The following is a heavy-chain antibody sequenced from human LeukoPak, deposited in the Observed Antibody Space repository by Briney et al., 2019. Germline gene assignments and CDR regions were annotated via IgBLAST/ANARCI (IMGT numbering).Heavy chain of an antibody. CDR1: GYTFTGYY. V-gene: IGHV1-2*02. D-gene: IGHD3-10*01. CDR3: ASDHYGSGSYYNRALGY. Sequence: GASVKVSCKASGYTFTGYYMHWVRQAPGQGLGWMGWINPNSGGTNYAQKFQGRVTMTRDTSISTAYMELSRLRSDDTAVYYCASDHYGSGSYYNRALGYWGQGTLVTVSS. CDR2: INPNSGGT. J-gene: IGHJ4*02.